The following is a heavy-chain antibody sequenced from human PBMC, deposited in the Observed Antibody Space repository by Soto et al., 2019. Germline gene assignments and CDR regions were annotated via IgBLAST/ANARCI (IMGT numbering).Heavy chain of an antibody. Sequence: QLQLQESGPGLVKPSETLSLTCTVSGGSISRSSYYWGWIRQPPGKGLEWIGSIYYSGSTYYNPSLKSRVPISLDTSKNQFALKLSSVTAADTAVYYCARHGYGGFGLWGQGTLVTVSS. D-gene: IGHD4-17*01. CDR3: ARHGYGGFGL. CDR2: IYYSGST. CDR1: GGSISRSSYY. J-gene: IGHJ4*02. V-gene: IGHV4-39*01.